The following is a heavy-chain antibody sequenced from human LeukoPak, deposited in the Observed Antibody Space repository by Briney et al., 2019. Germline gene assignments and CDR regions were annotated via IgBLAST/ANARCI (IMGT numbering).Heavy chain of an antibody. J-gene: IGHJ4*02. V-gene: IGHV3-48*04. CDR2: ISNKGSSSTT. CDR3: AKDILAAGLFFDY. D-gene: IGHD6-13*01. Sequence: PGGSLRLSCAASGFTFSRYWMNWVRQAPGKGLEWVSYISNKGSSSTTYYADSVKGRFTISRDDAQNSLYLQMNSLRADDTAVYYCAKDILAAGLFFDYWGQGILVTVSS. CDR1: GFTFSRYW.